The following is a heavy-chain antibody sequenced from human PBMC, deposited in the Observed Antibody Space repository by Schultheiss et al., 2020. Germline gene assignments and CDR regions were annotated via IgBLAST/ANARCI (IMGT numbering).Heavy chain of an antibody. CDR1: GFTFGTYW. J-gene: IGHJ4*02. Sequence: GGSLRLSCAVSGFTFGTYWMHWVRQAPGKGLEYVSAISGSGGSTYYADSVKGRFTISRDNSKNTLYLQMNSLRAEDTAVYYCARNSHYGDQRRGVVYWGQGTLVTGSS. CDR3: ARNSHYGDQRRGVVY. CDR2: ISGSGGST. D-gene: IGHD4-17*01. V-gene: IGHV3-64*04.